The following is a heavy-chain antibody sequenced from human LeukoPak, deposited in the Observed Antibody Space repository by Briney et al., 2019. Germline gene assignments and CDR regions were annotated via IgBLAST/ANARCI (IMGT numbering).Heavy chain of an antibody. CDR3: ARVGAMASDPYYFDY. J-gene: IGHJ4*02. CDR1: GFTFSSSA. V-gene: IGHV3-23*01. D-gene: IGHD3-16*01. CDR2: ISASGGST. Sequence: GGSLRLSCAASGFTFSSSAMSWVRQVPGKGLEWVSGISASGGSTYYADSVKGRFTISRDNPKNKLYLQMDSLRAEDTAMYYCARVGAMASDPYYFDYWGQGTLVTVSS.